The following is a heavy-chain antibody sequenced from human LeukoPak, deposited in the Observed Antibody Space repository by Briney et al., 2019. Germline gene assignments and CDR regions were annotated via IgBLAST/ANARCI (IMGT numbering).Heavy chain of an antibody. V-gene: IGHV4-59*01. CDR2: IYYSGST. CDR3: AKDHTTRSFDS. Sequence: SETLSLTCTVSGGSISSFYWSWVRPPPGKGLGWIGYIYYSGSTNYNPSLKSRVTISVDTSKNQFSLKLSSVTAADTAVYYCAKDHTTRSFDSWGQGTLVTVSS. D-gene: IGHD1-14*01. CDR1: GGSISSFY. J-gene: IGHJ4*02.